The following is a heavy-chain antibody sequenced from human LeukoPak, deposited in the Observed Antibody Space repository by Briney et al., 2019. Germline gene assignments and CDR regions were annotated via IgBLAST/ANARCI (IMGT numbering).Heavy chain of an antibody. V-gene: IGHV4-34*01. CDR3: ARRWGQQLALFDY. CDR1: GGSFSGYY. D-gene: IGHD6-13*01. Sequence: PSETLSLTCAVYGGSFSGYYWSWIRQPPGKGLEWIGEINHSGSTNYNPSLKSRVTISVDTSKNQFSLKLSSGTAADTAVYYCARRWGQQLALFDYWGQGTLVTVSS. J-gene: IGHJ4*02. CDR2: INHSGST.